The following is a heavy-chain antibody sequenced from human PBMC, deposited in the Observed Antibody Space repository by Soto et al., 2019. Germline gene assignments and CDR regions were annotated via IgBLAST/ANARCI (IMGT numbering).Heavy chain of an antibody. J-gene: IGHJ3*02. D-gene: IGHD3-22*01. Sequence: SETLSLTCAVSGGSISSGGYSWSWIRQPPGKGLEWIGYIYHSGSTCYNPSLKSRVTISVDRSKSQFSLKLSSVTAADTAVYYCARSSDDSSGPGAFDIWGQGTMVTVSS. CDR1: GGSISSGGYS. CDR2: IYHSGST. V-gene: IGHV4-30-2*01. CDR3: ARSSDDSSGPGAFDI.